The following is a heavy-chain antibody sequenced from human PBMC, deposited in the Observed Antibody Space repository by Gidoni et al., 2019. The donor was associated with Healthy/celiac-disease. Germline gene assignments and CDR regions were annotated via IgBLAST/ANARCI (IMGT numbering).Heavy chain of an antibody. V-gene: IGHV5-51*01. Sequence: EVQLVQSGAEVKKPGESLKISCKGSGYSFTSYWIGWVRQMPGKGLEWMGIIYPGDSDTRYSPSFQGQVTISADKSISTAYLQWSSLKASDTAMYYCARAINRNMVTTQPYYFDYWGQGTLVTVSS. CDR1: GYSFTSYW. D-gene: IGHD3-22*01. CDR3: ARAINRNMVTTQPYYFDY. J-gene: IGHJ4*02. CDR2: IYPGDSDT.